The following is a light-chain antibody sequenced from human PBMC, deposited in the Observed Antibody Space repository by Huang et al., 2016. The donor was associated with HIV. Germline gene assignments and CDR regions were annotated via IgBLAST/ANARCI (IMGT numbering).Light chain of an antibody. V-gene: IGKV3D-15*01. Sequence: EIVMTQSPATLSVSPGERATLSCRARQSVASNLAWYQQRPGQAPRLLSYDAATRATGGRARFSGSGSAREFTLVISSLQSEDVVVYYYRKYGKWPLLTFGQGTRLDIK. CDR2: DAA. CDR3: RKYGKWPLLT. J-gene: IGKJ5*01. CDR1: QSVASN.